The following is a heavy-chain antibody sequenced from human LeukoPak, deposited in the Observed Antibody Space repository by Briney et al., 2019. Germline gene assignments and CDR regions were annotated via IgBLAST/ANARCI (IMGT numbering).Heavy chain of an antibody. CDR3: ARKGLRIAAAGSLDY. Sequence: WASVTVSCKASGYTFTSYGISWVRQAPGQGLAWMGWISAYNGNTNYAQKLQGRVTMTTDTSTSTAYMELRSLRSDDTAVYYCARKGLRIAAAGSLDYWGQGTLVTVSS. V-gene: IGHV1-18*01. J-gene: IGHJ4*02. CDR2: ISAYNGNT. CDR1: GYTFTSYG. D-gene: IGHD6-13*01.